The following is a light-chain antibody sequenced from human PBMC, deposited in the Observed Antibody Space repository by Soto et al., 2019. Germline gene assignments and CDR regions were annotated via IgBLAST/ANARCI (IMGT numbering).Light chain of an antibody. V-gene: IGKV3-15*01. J-gene: IGKJ5*01. CDR2: GAS. CDR1: QSVSSY. Sequence: EIVLKQSPATLSLSPGERATLSCRASQSVSSYLAWYQQKPGQAPRLLIYGASNRATGTPARFSGSGSGTESTLTFTLLQSEVFAVYFCLQYTHRPPGFGQGTRLEIK. CDR3: LQYTHRPPG.